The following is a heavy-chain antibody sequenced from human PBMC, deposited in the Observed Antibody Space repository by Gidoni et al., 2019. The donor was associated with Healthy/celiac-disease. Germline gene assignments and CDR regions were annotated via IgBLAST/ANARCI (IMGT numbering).Heavy chain of an antibody. CDR2: ISYDGSNK. V-gene: IGHV3-30-3*01. CDR1: GFTFSSYA. J-gene: IGHJ4*02. Sequence: QVQLVESGGGVGQPGRSLRLPCAASGFTFSSYAMHWVRQAPGKGLEWVAVISYDGSNKYYADSVKGRFTISRDNSKNTLYLQMNSLRAEDTAVYYCARDRVLQWLFDYWGQGTLVTVSS. CDR3: ARDRVLQWLFDY. D-gene: IGHD3-3*01.